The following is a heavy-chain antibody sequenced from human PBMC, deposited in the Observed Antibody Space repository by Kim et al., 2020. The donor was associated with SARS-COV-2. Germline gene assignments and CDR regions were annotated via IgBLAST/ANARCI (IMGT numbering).Heavy chain of an antibody. CDR3: ARDKEGSSGWYGWFDP. J-gene: IGHJ5*02. V-gene: IGHV4-59*01. Sequence: SETLSLTCTVSGGSISSYYWSWIRQPPGKGLEWIGYIYYSGSTNYNPSLKSRVTISVDTSKNQFSLKLSSVTAADTAVYYCARDKEGSSGWYGWFDPWGQGTLVTVSS. D-gene: IGHD6-19*01. CDR1: GGSISSYY. CDR2: IYYSGST.